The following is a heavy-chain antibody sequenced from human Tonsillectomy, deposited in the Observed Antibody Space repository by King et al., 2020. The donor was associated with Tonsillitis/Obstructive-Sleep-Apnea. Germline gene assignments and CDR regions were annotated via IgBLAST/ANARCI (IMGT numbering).Heavy chain of an antibody. CDR1: GGSISSSSFY. CDR3: ATVPAADNYYYYYMGV. J-gene: IGHJ6*03. Sequence: QLQESGPGLVKPSETLSLTCTVSGGSISSSSFYWGWIRQPPGKGLEWIGTIYYSGSTYYNPSLKSRVTISVDTSKNQFSPKLSSVTAADTAVYYCATVPAADNYYYYYMGVWGKGTTVTVSS. D-gene: IGHD2-2*01. V-gene: IGHV4-39*01. CDR2: IYYSGST.